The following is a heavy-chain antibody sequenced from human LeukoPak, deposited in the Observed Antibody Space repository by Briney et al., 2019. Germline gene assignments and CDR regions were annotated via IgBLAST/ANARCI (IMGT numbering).Heavy chain of an antibody. CDR1: GFTFDDYA. V-gene: IGHV3-9*01. CDR2: ISWNSGSI. D-gene: IGHD1/OR15-1a*01. Sequence: GRSLRLSCAASGFTFDDYAMHWVRQAPGKGLEWVSGISWNSGSIGYADSVKGRFTISRDNAKNSLYLQMNSLRAEDTALYYCARAQVCVRAGTGTVSLCDAFDIWGQGTMVTVSS. J-gene: IGHJ3*02. CDR3: ARAQVCVRAGTGTVSLCDAFDI.